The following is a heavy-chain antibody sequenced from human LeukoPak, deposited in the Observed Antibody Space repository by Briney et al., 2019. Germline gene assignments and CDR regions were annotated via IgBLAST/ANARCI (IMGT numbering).Heavy chain of an antibody. CDR3: VRTPDCGSTSCYLNYFDY. Sequence: GESLKISCKGSGYTFTNYWIGWVRQMPGKGLKWMGLIFPTDSDTKYSPSFDGQITISADTSTSTAYLQWSSLKASDTALYYCVRTPDCGSTSCYLNYFDYWGQGTLVTVSS. CDR1: GYTFTNYW. V-gene: IGHV5-51*06. J-gene: IGHJ4*02. CDR2: IFPTDSDT. D-gene: IGHD2-2*01.